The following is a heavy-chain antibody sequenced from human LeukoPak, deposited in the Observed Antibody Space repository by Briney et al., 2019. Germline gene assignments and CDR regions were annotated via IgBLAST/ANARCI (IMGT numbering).Heavy chain of an antibody. D-gene: IGHD4-17*01. CDR1: GGSFSGYY. CDR3: ARGLLGYGDPGYWYFDL. CDR2: INHSGST. J-gene: IGHJ2*01. Sequence: KPSETLSLTCAVYGGSFSGYYWSWIRQPPGKGLEWIGEINHSGSTNYNPSLKSRVTISVDTSKNQFSLKLSSVTAADTAVYYCARGLLGYGDPGYWYFDLWGRGTVVTVSS. V-gene: IGHV4-34*01.